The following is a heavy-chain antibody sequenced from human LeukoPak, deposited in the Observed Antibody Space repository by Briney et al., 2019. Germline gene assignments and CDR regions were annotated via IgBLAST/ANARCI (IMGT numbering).Heavy chain of an antibody. D-gene: IGHD2-15*01. CDR3: ARDPPGVAYFDY. J-gene: IGHJ4*02. Sequence: SETLSLTCTVSGGSISSSSYYWGWIRQPPGKGLEWIGSIYYSGSTYYNPSLKSRVTISVDTSKNQFSLKLSSVTAADTAVYYCARDPPGVAYFDYWGQGTLVTVSS. V-gene: IGHV4-39*07. CDR1: GGSISSSSYY. CDR2: IYYSGST.